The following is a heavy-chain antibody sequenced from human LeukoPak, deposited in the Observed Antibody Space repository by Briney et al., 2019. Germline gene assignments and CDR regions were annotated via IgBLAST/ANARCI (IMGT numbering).Heavy chain of an antibody. V-gene: IGHV3-53*04. D-gene: IGHD6-19*01. Sequence: GGSLRLSCAASVFTVSSNYMSWVRQAPGKGLEWVSVIYSGGSTYYADSVKGRFTISRHNSKNTLYLQMNSLRAEDTAVYYCARAPEWLIFDYWGQGTLVTVSS. CDR2: IYSGGST. J-gene: IGHJ4*02. CDR1: VFTVSSNY. CDR3: ARAPEWLIFDY.